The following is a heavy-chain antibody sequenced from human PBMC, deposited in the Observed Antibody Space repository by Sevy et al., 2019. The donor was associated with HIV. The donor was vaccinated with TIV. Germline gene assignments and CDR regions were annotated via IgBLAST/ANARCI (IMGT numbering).Heavy chain of an antibody. D-gene: IGHD6-6*01. J-gene: IGHJ3*02. CDR1: GFTFSTHW. CDR3: ATDLFSSSSADVFDI. Sequence: GESLKISCAASGFTFSTHWMNWVRQAPGKGLEWVANIKQDGSGKNYVDSVKGRFTISRDNARNSLFLELNSLKVEDTAVYYCATDLFSSSSADVFDIWGQGTMVTVSS. CDR2: IKQDGSGK. V-gene: IGHV3-7*01.